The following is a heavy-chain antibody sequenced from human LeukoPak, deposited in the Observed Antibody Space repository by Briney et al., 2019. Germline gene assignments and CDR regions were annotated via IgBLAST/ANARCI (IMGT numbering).Heavy chain of an antibody. Sequence: PSEPLSLTCTVSGGSITSYYWTWIRQPPGKGLEWIGYMYYTGYTKCNPSLKSRVTMSVDTSKNQFSLKLSSVTAADTAVYYCASSSSGGYYYDYWGQGTLVTVSS. CDR1: GGSITSYY. J-gene: IGHJ4*02. CDR3: ASSSSGGYYYDY. CDR2: MYYTGYT. V-gene: IGHV4-59*01. D-gene: IGHD3-22*01.